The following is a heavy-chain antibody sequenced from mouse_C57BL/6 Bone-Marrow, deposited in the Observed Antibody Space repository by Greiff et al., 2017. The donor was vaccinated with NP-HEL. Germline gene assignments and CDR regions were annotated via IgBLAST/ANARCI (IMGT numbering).Heavy chain of an antibody. CDR1: GYTFTSYW. Sequence: QVQLQQPGAELVKPGASVKLSCKASGYTFTSYWMHWVKQRPGQGLEWIGMIHPNSGSTNYNEKFKSKATLTVDKSSSTAYMQLSSLTSEDSAVYYCARGGWLLRAWFAYWGQGTLVTVSA. J-gene: IGHJ3*01. V-gene: IGHV1-64*01. CDR2: IHPNSGST. D-gene: IGHD2-3*01. CDR3: ARGGWLLRAWFAY.